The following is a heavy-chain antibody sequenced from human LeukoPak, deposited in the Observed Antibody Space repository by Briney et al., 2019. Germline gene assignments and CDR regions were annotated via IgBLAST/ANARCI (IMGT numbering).Heavy chain of an antibody. D-gene: IGHD6-13*01. V-gene: IGHV3-7*04. CDR3: ARVQSSSWDH. CDR2: IKQDGSEK. J-gene: IGHJ4*02. Sequence: GGSLRLSCAASGFTFSAYWMSWVRQAPGKGLEWVANIKQDGSEKYYVDSVKGRFTISRDNAKTSLYLQLNSLRAEDTAVYYCARVQSSSWDHWGQRTLVTVSS. CDR1: GFTFSAYW.